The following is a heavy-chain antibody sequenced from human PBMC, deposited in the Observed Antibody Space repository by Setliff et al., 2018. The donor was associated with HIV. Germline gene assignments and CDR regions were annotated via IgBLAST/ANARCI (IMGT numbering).Heavy chain of an antibody. J-gene: IGHJ6*02. CDR1: GASISGFY. V-gene: IGHV4-4*09. Sequence: SETLSLTCTVSGASISGFYWSWIRQPPGKGLQWIGYIYTSGPTNYNPSLESRVTISVDTSKNQFSLKLSSVTAADTAVYYCARRLFGAVAGTYGMDVWGQGTTVTVS. CDR2: IYTSGPT. D-gene: IGHD6-19*01. CDR3: ARRLFGAVAGTYGMDV.